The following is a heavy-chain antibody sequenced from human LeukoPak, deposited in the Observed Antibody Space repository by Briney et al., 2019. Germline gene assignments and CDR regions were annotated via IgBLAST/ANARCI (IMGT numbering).Heavy chain of an antibody. Sequence: GGSLRLSCAASGFTFSDYYMSWIRQAPGKGLEWVSYISSSGSTIYYADSVKGRFTISRDNAKNSLYLQMNSLRAEDTAVYYCARDLRYFDWLLSVHWFDPWGQGTLVTVSS. V-gene: IGHV3-11*04. J-gene: IGHJ5*02. D-gene: IGHD3-9*01. CDR2: ISSSGSTI. CDR3: ARDLRYFDWLLSVHWFDP. CDR1: GFTFSDYY.